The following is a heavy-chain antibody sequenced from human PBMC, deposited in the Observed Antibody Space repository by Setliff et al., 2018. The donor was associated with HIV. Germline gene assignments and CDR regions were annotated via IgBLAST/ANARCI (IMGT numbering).Heavy chain of an antibody. CDR3: ARKGAAVFTTRLYFDY. J-gene: IGHJ4*02. D-gene: IGHD3-22*01. Sequence: SETLSLPCAVYGGSFNGYSWTWIRQPPGKGLEWIGEIQHSGRINYNPSLRSRVTTSVDTSKNQFSLRLRSVTAADTAVYYCARKGAAVFTTRLYFDYWGQGALVTVSS. V-gene: IGHV4-34*01. CDR2: IQHSGRI. CDR1: GGSFNGYS.